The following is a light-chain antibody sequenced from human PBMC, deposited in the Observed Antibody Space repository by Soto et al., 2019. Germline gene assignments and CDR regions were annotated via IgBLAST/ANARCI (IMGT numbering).Light chain of an antibody. V-gene: IGLV7-46*01. CDR2: DTS. Sequence: QTVVTQEPSLTVSPGGTVTVTCASSTGPVTNGHFPYWFQQKPGQAPRTLIYDTSTKYSWTPARFSGSLRGGKAILTLSGARPDDEADYYCLISYRNIVVFCGGTKLTVL. CDR3: LISYRNIVV. CDR1: TGPVTNGHF. J-gene: IGLJ2*01.